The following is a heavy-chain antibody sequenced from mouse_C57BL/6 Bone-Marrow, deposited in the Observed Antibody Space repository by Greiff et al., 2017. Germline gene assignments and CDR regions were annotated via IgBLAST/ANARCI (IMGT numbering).Heavy chain of an antibody. CDR3: ARVYYYGSRYYFDY. CDR2: IYPGSGST. J-gene: IGHJ2*01. CDR1: GYTFTSYW. V-gene: IGHV1-55*01. D-gene: IGHD1-1*01. Sequence: QVQLQQPGAELVKPGASVKMSCKASGYTFTSYWITWVKQRPGQGLEWIGDIYPGSGSTNYNEKFKSKDTLTVDTSSSTAYMQLSSLTSEDSAVYYCARVYYYGSRYYFDYWGQGTTLTVSS.